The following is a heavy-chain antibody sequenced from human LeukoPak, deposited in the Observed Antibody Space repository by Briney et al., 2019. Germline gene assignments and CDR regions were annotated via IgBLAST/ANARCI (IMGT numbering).Heavy chain of an antibody. J-gene: IGHJ4*02. CDR3: ARGGYYYDSSGYLTDY. CDR1: GGSISSGDYY. V-gene: IGHV4-30-4*01. D-gene: IGHD3-22*01. Sequence: NPSQTLSLTCTVSGGSISSGDYYWSWIRQPPGKGLEWIGYIYYSGSTYYNPSLKSRVTISVDTSKNQFSLKLSSVTAADTAAYYCARGGYYYDSSGYLTDYWGQGTLVTVSS. CDR2: IYYSGST.